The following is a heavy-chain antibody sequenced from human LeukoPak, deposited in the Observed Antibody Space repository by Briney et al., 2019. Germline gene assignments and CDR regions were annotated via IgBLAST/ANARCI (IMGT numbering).Heavy chain of an antibody. Sequence: GGSLRLSCAVSGFTFSGFWMSWSRQAPGKGLEWVASINSDGSEGYYADVVKGRFTISRDNAKNSLYLQINSLRAEDMAVYYCARSSYSSSSSVWGQGTMVTVSS. CDR2: INSDGSEG. CDR1: GFTFSGFW. J-gene: IGHJ3*01. D-gene: IGHD6-6*01. V-gene: IGHV3-7*03. CDR3: ARSSYSSSSSV.